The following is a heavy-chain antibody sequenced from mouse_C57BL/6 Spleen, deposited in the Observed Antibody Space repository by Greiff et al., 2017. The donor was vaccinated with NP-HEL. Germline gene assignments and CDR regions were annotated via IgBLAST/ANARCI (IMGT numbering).Heavy chain of an antibody. D-gene: IGHD2-10*01. CDR2: ISSGGSYT. Sequence: EVMLVESGGDLVKPGGSLKLSCAASGFTFSSYGMSWVRQTPDKRLEWVATISSGGSYTYYPDSVKGRFTISRDNAKNTLYLQMSSLKSEDTAMYYCASLLLDYAMDYCGQGTSVTVSS. J-gene: IGHJ4*01. V-gene: IGHV5-6*02. CDR3: ASLLLDYAMDY. CDR1: GFTFSSYG.